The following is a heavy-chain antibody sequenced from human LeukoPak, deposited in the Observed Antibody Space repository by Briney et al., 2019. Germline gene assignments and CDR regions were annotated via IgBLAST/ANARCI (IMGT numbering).Heavy chain of an antibody. D-gene: IGHD4-17*01. CDR1: GGSISSYY. CDR3: ASLMTTVTTGDY. V-gene: IGHV4-59*01. Sequence: SETLSLTCTVSGGSISSYYWSWIRQPPGKGLEWIGYIYYSGSTNYNPSLKSRATMSVDTSKNQFSLNLSSVTAADTAVYYCASLMTTVTTGDYWGQGILVTVSS. CDR2: IYYSGST. J-gene: IGHJ4*02.